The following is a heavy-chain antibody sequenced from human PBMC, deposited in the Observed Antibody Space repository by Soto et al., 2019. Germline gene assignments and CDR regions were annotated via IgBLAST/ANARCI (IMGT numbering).Heavy chain of an antibody. CDR3: GRAVYSTVRARPLSMDV. J-gene: IGHJ6*02. CDR2: INVGNGNT. V-gene: IGHV1-3*01. CDR1: GYTFTSYA. Sequence: QVQLVQSGAEVKKPGASVKVSCKASGYTFTSYAMHWVRQAPGQRLEWMGWINVGNGNTKYSQKFQDRVTITMNTSASAAYMELSSLRSEDTAVYYCGRAVYSTVRARPLSMDVWGQGTTVTVSS. D-gene: IGHD4-4*01.